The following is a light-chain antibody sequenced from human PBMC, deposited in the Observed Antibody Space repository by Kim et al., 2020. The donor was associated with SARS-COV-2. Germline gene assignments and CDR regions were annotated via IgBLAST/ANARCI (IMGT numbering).Light chain of an antibody. CDR3: CSYAGSSTFYVV. Sequence: QSALTQPASVSGSPGQSITISCTGTSSDVGSYNLVSWYQQHPGKAPKLMIYEVSKRPSGVSNRFSGCKSGNTASLTISGLQAEDEADYYCCSYAGSSTFYVVFGGGTQLTVL. V-gene: IGLV2-23*02. CDR1: SSDVGSYNL. CDR2: EVS. J-gene: IGLJ2*01.